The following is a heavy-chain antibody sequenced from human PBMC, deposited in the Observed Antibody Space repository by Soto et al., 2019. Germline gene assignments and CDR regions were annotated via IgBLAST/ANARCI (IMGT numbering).Heavy chain of an antibody. CDR2: IHHSGST. CDR1: GASISSEQY. D-gene: IGHD6-19*01. J-gene: IGHJ4*02. V-gene: IGHV4-4*02. Sequence: QMQLQESGPGLVKASETLSLTCAVSGASISSEQYWTWVRQPPGKGLEWIGDIHHSGSTNNNPSLRSRLIMSVDTSKNQFSLNLNSVTDADTAVYYCARSFGWYAIDQWGQGTLVTVSS. CDR3: ARSFGWYAIDQ.